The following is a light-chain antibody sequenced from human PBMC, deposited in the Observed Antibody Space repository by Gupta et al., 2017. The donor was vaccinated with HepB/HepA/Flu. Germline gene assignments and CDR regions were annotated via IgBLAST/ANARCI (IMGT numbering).Light chain of an antibody. CDR1: SSDVGRYNY. CDR2: DVT. CDR3: CSYAGNYLYV. Sequence: QSALPHPPPVPGSPAQSVTIPCTATSSDVGRYNYVSWYQQHPGKAPKFMIYDVTKRPSGVPDRFSGSKSGNTASLTISGLQAEDEADYYCCSYAGNYLYVFGTGTKVTVL. V-gene: IGLV2-11*01. J-gene: IGLJ1*01.